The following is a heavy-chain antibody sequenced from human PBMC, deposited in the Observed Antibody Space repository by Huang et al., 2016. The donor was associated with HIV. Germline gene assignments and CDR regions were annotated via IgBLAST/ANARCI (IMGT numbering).Heavy chain of an antibody. CDR2: IYYSGST. CDR1: GGSISSHY. V-gene: IGHV4-59*11. J-gene: IGHJ4*02. CDR3: ARAFGGRTN. D-gene: IGHD2-15*01. Sequence: QVQLQESGPGLVKPSETLSLTCTVSGGSISSHYWSWIRQPPGKGLEWIGSIYYSGSTNYNPALKSRVTISIDTSKNQFSLKRSSVTAADTAVYDCARAFGGRTNWGQGTLVTVSS.